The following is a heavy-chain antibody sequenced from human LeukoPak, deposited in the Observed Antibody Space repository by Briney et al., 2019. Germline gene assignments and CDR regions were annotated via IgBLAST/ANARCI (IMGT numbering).Heavy chain of an antibody. V-gene: IGHV3-53*01. D-gene: IGHD1-26*01. J-gene: IGHJ4*02. CDR3: ARDPGVGAAGY. CDR1: GFTFSSYW. CDR2: IYSGGST. Sequence: PGGSLRLSCAASGFTFSSYWMSWVRQAPGKGLEWVSVIYSGGSTYYADSVKGRFTISRDNSKNTLYLQMNSLRAEDTAVYYCARDPGVGAAGYWGQGTLVTVSS.